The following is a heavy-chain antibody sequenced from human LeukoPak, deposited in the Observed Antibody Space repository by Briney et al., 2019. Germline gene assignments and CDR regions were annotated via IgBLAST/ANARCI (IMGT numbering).Heavy chain of an antibody. D-gene: IGHD3-3*01. V-gene: IGHV4-34*01. CDR3: ARMLTIFGAIDY. CDR2: INHSGST. CDR1: GGSFSGYY. J-gene: IGHJ4*02. Sequence: SETLSLTCAVYGGSFSGYYWSWIRQPPGKGLEWIGEINHSGSTNYNPSLKSRVTISVDTSKNQFSLKLSSVTAADTAVYYCARMLTIFGAIDYWGQGTLVTVSS.